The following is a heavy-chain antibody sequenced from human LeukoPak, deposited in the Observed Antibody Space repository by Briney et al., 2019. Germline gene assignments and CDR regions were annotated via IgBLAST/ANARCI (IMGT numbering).Heavy chain of an antibody. CDR3: VSGLWEVPGCH. CDR1: GGSISSYY. V-gene: IGHV4-59*01. CDR2: IYFSGST. J-gene: IGHJ4*02. D-gene: IGHD1-26*01. Sequence: SETLSLTCTVPGGSISSYYWSWIRQPPGKGLEWIGYIYFSGSTNYNPSLKSRVTISIDTSKNQFSLRLSSVTAADTAVYYCVSGLWEVPGCHWGQGTLVTVSS.